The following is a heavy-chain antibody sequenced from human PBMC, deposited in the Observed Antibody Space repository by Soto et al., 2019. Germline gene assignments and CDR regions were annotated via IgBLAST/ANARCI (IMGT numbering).Heavy chain of an antibody. CDR3: AKVSICSGGSCYFLSPTDYYYYGMDV. CDR2: ISGSGGST. D-gene: IGHD2-15*01. CDR1: GFTFSSYA. J-gene: IGHJ6*02. Sequence: GGSLRLSCAASGFTFSSYAMSWVRQAPGKGLEWVSAISGSGGSTYYADSVKGRFTISRGNAKNTLYLQINSLRAEDTAVYYCAKVSICSGGSCYFLSPTDYYYYGMDVWGQGTTVTVSS. V-gene: IGHV3-23*01.